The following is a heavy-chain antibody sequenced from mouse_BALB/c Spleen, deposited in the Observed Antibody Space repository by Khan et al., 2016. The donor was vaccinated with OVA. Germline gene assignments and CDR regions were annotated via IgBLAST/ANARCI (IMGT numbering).Heavy chain of an antibody. CDR1: GYTFTSYT. J-gene: IGHJ3*01. CDR2: INPTSTYT. CDR3: TRGGAYYRSDGWFAY. D-gene: IGHD2-14*01. V-gene: IGHV1-4*01. Sequence: QVQLQQSGTELARPGASVKMSCKASGYTFTSYTMHWVKQRPGQGLEWIGYINPTSTYTNYNQKFKDKATLTADKSSITAYMQLSSRTSEDSAVYYVTRGGAYYRSDGWFAYWGQGTLVTVSA.